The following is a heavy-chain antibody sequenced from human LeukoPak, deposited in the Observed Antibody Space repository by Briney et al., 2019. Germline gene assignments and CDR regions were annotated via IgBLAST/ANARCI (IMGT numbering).Heavy chain of an antibody. CDR2: ISAYNGNT. J-gene: IGHJ5*02. V-gene: IGHV1-18*01. CDR3: ARVPLGYCSSTSCYGDWFDP. CDR1: GYTFTSYG. D-gene: IGHD2-2*01. Sequence: GASVKVSCKASGYTFTSYGISWVRQAPGQGLEWRGWISAYNGNTNYAQKLQGRVTMTTDTSTSTAYMELRSLRSDDTAVYYCARVPLGYCSSTSCYGDWFDPWGQGTLVTVSS.